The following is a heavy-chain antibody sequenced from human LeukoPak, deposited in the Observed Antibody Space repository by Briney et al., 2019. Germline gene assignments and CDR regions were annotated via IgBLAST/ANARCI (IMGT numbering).Heavy chain of an antibody. J-gene: IGHJ3*02. D-gene: IGHD3-22*01. CDR3: ARVVQEYYDSSGSDAFDI. CDR2: ISAYNGNT. V-gene: IGHV1-18*01. CDR1: GYTFTSYG. Sequence: ASVNVSCKASGYTFTSYGISWVRQAPGQGLEWMGWISAYNGNTNYAQKLQGRVTMTTDTSTSTAYMELRSLRSDDTAVYYCARVVQEYYDSSGSDAFDIWGQGTMVTASS.